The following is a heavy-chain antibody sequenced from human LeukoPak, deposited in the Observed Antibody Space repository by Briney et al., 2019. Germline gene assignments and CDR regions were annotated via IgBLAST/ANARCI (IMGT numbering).Heavy chain of an antibody. CDR1: GFTFSSYA. J-gene: IGHJ3*02. CDR2: INWNGGST. Sequence: GGSLRLSCAASGFTFSSYAMSWVRQAPGKGLEWVSGINWNGGSTGYADSVKGRFTISRDNAKNSLYLQMNSLRAEDTALYYCARAIGLLNGAFDIWGQGTMVTVSS. D-gene: IGHD3/OR15-3a*01. CDR3: ARAIGLLNGAFDI. V-gene: IGHV3-20*04.